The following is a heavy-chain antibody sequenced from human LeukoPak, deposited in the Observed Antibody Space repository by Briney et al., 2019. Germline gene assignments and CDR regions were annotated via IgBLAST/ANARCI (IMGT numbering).Heavy chain of an antibody. CDR1: GGSISSSTYY. J-gene: IGHJ3*02. V-gene: IGHV4-39*07. D-gene: IGHD3-22*01. Sequence: SETLSLTCTVSGGSISSSTYYWGWIRQPPGKGLEWIGSIYYSGSTYYNASLKSRVTISVDTSKNQFSLKLSSVTAADTAVYYCAKSTYYYDTFVNAFDIWGQGTMATVSS. CDR3: AKSTYYYDTFVNAFDI. CDR2: IYYSGST.